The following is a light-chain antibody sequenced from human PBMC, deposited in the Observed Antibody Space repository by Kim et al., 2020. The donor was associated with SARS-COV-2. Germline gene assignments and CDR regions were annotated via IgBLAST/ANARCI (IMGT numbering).Light chain of an antibody. CDR2: GKN. Sequence: SSELTQDPAVSVALGQTVRITCQGDSLRSYYASWYQQKPGQAPVLVIYGKNNRPSGIPDRFSGSSPGNTASLTITGSQAEDEADYSCYSRDSSGNHLVF. CDR1: SLRSYY. J-gene: IGLJ3*02. V-gene: IGLV3-19*01. CDR3: YSRDSSGNHLV.